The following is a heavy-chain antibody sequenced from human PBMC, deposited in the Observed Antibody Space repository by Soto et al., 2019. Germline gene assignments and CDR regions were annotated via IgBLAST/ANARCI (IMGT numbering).Heavy chain of an antibody. J-gene: IGHJ6*02. CDR3: AREPYSSSSVYYYYGMDV. CDR2: INPNSGGT. D-gene: IGHD6-6*01. CDR1: GYTFTGYY. V-gene: IGHV1-2*04. Sequence: WASVKVSCKASGYTFTGYYMHRVRQAPGQGLEWMGWINPNSGGTNYAQKFQGWVTMTRDTSISTAYMELSRLRSDDTAVYYCAREPYSSSSVYYYYGMDVWGQGTTVTVSS.